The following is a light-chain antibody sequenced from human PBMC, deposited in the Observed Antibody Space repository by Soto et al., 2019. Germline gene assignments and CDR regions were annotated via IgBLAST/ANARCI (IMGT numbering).Light chain of an antibody. CDR3: SSYVGASIYV. Sequence: QSVLTQPASVSGSPGQSITISCTGTSSDVGGYNYVSWYQQHPGKAPKLMIYEVSNRPSGVSNRFSGSKSGNTASLTISGLQAEDEADYYCSSYVGASIYVFGTGTKVTVL. V-gene: IGLV2-14*01. CDR1: SSDVGGYNY. CDR2: EVS. J-gene: IGLJ1*01.